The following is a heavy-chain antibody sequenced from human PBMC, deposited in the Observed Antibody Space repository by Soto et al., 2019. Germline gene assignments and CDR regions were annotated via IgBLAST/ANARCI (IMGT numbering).Heavy chain of an antibody. V-gene: IGHV5-51*01. D-gene: IGHD4-4*01. CDR2: IYPGDSDT. J-gene: IGHJ6*02. CDR1: GYSFTSYW. CDR3: ERPAVTPRTALYYGMDV. Sequence: PGESLKISCNGSGYSFTSYWIGWVRQMPGKGLEWMGIIYPGDSDTRYSPSFQGQVTISADKSISTAYLQWSSLKASETDMYYCERPAVTPRTALYYGMDVWGQGTTVTVSS.